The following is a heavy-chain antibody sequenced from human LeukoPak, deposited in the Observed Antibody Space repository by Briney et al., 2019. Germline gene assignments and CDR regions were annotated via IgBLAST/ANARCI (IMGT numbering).Heavy chain of an antibody. Sequence: SETLSLTCTVSGGSIVSSSYYWGWIRQPPGKGLEWIGSMYYSGDTYYNPSLKSRVTISIDTSKNQFSLKLSSVTAADTAVYYCAREVQPVLGYFDWFGGYYHGMDVWGKGTTVTVSS. V-gene: IGHV4-39*02. J-gene: IGHJ6*04. CDR1: GGSIVSSSYY. D-gene: IGHD3-9*01. CDR3: AREVQPVLGYFDWFGGYYHGMDV. CDR2: MYYSGDT.